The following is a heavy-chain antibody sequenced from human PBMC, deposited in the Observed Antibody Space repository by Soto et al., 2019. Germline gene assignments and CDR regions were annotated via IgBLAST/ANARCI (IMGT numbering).Heavy chain of an antibody. D-gene: IGHD6-19*01. V-gene: IGHV3-23*01. CDR3: TASSGWYNAFDI. J-gene: IGHJ3*02. CDR2: I. CDR1: GFTFSSYA. Sequence: PGGSLRLSCAASGFTFSSYAMSWVRQAPGKGLEWVSAIKGRFTISRDNSKNTLYLQMNSLRAEDTAVYYCTASSGWYNAFDIWGQGTMVTASS.